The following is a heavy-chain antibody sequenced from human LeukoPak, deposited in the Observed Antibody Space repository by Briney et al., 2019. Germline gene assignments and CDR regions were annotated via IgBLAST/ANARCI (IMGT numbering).Heavy chain of an antibody. J-gene: IGHJ4*02. D-gene: IGHD4-17*01. CDR1: GGSISSYY. V-gene: IGHV4-59*08. CDR3: ARSMTTVTGHDY. CDR2: IYYSGST. Sequence: KPSETLSLTCTVSGGSISSYYWSWIRQPPGKGLEWIGYIYYSGSTNYNPSLKSRVTISVDTSKNQFSLKLSSVTAADTAVYYCARSMTTVTGHDYWGQGTLVTVSS.